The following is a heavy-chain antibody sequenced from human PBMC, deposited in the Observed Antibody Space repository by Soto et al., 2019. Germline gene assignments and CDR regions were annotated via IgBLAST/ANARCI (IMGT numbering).Heavy chain of an antibody. Sequence: SETLSLTCTVSGGSISSSSYYWGWIRQPPGKGLEWIGSIYYSGSTYYNPSLKSRVTISVDTSKNQFSLKLSSVTAADTAVYYCARRGDYGGYYYYYGMDVWGQGTTVTVSS. CDR3: ARRGDYGGYYYYYGMDV. J-gene: IGHJ6*02. CDR2: IYYSGST. D-gene: IGHD4-17*01. V-gene: IGHV4-39*01. CDR1: GGSISSSSYY.